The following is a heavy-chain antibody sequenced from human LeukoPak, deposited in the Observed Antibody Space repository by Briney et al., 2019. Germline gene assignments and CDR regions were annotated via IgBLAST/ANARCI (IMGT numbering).Heavy chain of an antibody. CDR1: GFTLSDYN. CDR2: IHSGGTI. J-gene: IGHJ4*02. Sequence: GGSLRLSCAASGFTLSDYNMRWVRPAPGKGLEWVSLIHSGGTIYYTDSVKGRFTISRDNSKNTLYLQMNSLTIEDTAVYYCAFGRYPFDYWGQGTLVTVCS. CDR3: AFGRYPFDY. V-gene: IGHV3-66*01. D-gene: IGHD3-16*02.